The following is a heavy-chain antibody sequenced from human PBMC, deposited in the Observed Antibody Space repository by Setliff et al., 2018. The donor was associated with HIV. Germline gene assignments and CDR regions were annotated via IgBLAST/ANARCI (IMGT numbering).Heavy chain of an antibody. Sequence: PSETLSLTCTVSGGSISSGSYFWTWIRQPAGKGLEWIGRIYTSGSTNYNPSLKSRVTISIDTPKNQLSLKLRSVTAADTAVYYCARIGSGWSVGWFDPWGQGTLVTVSS. J-gene: IGHJ5*02. CDR1: GGSISSGSYF. V-gene: IGHV4-61*02. CDR2: IYTSGST. D-gene: IGHD6-13*01. CDR3: ARIGSGWSVGWFDP.